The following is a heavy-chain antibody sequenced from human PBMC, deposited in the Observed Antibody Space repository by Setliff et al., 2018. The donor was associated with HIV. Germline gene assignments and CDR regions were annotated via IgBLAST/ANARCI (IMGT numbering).Heavy chain of an antibody. J-gene: IGHJ4*02. CDR1: GGSVSSSGYY. Sequence: LETLSLTCTLSGGSVSSSGYYWGWLRQPPGQGPEWIGSVYYTGSTYYSLSLNSRVTISVDTSKNQFSLKLSSVTAADTAVYYCARGGYIAARLYYFDYWGQGLLVTVSS. CDR3: ARGGYIAARLYYFDY. D-gene: IGHD6-6*01. CDR2: VYYTGST. V-gene: IGHV4-39*07.